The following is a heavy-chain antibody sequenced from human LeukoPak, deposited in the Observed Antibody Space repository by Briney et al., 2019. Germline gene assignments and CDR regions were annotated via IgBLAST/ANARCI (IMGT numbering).Heavy chain of an antibody. CDR3: AKASGYSFGHFDY. Sequence: GGSLRLSCAASGFNFDDYAMHWVRQAPGKGLEWVSDIIWKGGRTGYADSVKGRFTISRDNAKNSLYLQMNNLRPEDTALYYCAKASGYSFGHFDYWGQGTLVTVSS. D-gene: IGHD5-18*01. CDR2: IIWKGGRT. CDR1: GFNFDDYA. J-gene: IGHJ4*02. V-gene: IGHV3-9*01.